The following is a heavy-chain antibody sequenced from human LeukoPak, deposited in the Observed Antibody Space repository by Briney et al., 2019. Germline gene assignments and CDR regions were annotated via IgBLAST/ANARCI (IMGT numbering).Heavy chain of an antibody. J-gene: IGHJ4*02. V-gene: IGHV4-39*07. CDR3: ARIAARSAEYYFDY. Sequence: PSETLSLTCTVSGGSISSPNFYWGWIRQPPGKGLEWIGYIYHSGSTYYNPSLKSRVTISVDRSKNQFSLKLSSVTAADTAVYYCARIAARSAEYYFDYWGQGTLVTVSS. CDR1: GGSISSPNFY. CDR2: IYHSGST. D-gene: IGHD6-6*01.